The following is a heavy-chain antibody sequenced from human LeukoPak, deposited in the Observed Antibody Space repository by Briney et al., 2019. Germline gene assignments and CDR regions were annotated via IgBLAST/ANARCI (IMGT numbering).Heavy chain of an antibody. J-gene: IGHJ4*02. CDR2: IYYSGST. CDR1: GFTFSDYY. D-gene: IGHD1-26*01. V-gene: IGHV4-59*01. CDR3: ARAIVGAYDY. Sequence: GALRLSCAASGFTFSDYYMSWIRQPPGKGLEWIGYIYYSGSTNYNPSLKSRVTISVDTSKNQFSLKLSSVTAADTAVYYCARAIVGAYDYWGQGTLVTVSS.